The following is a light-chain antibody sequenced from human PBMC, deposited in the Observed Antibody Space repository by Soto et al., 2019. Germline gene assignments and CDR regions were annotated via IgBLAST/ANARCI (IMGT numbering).Light chain of an antibody. Sequence: QSVLTQPASVSGSPGQSITISCTGTRSDVGGYNYVSWYQQHPGKAPKVMIYEVSNRPSGVSNRFSGSKSGNTASLTISGLQAEDEADYYCTSYTSSSTYVFGTGTQLTVL. CDR3: TSYTSSSTYV. CDR1: RSDVGGYNY. J-gene: IGLJ1*01. CDR2: EVS. V-gene: IGLV2-14*01.